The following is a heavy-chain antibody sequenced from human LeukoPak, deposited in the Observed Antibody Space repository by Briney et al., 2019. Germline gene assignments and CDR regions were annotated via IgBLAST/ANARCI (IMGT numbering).Heavy chain of an antibody. J-gene: IGHJ4*02. CDR2: IYYSGST. CDR3: ARVQFSSGSLDY. Sequence: SETLSLTCTVSGGSISSGGYYWSWIRQHPGKGLEWIGYIYYSGSTYYNPSLKSRVTISVDKSKNQFSLKVRSVTAADTAVYYCARVQFSSGSLDYWGQGTLVTVSS. V-gene: IGHV4-31*03. D-gene: IGHD6-19*01. CDR1: GGSISSGGYY.